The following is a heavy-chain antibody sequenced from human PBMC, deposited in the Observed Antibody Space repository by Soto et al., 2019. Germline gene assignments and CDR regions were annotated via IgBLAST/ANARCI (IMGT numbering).Heavy chain of an antibody. CDR2: ISYSGST. J-gene: IGHJ6*02. CDR1: GASISSDDYY. V-gene: IGHV4-30-4*01. Sequence: QVQLQESGPGLVKPSQTLSLTCSISGASISSDDYYWSWFRQPPGKGLEWIGYISYSGSTYYNPSLKSRITISVDTSKTQFSLILSSXXXADTAVFYCAREVNNYYGMDVWGQGTTVTVSS. CDR3: AREVNNYYGMDV.